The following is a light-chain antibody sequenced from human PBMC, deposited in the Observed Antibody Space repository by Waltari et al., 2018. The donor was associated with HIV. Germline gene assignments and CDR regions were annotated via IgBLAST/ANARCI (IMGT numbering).Light chain of an antibody. CDR3: QSYDTSLSGVV. J-gene: IGLJ2*01. CDR2: GNS. CDR1: SSNNGPIHD. Sequence: QSVLTQPPSVSGAPGQRVTFSRTGSSSNNGPIHDAHWYQQVPGTAPKLLIYGNSNRPSGVPDRFSGSKSGTSASLAIAGLQAEDEADYYCQSYDTSLSGVVFDGGTKLTVL. V-gene: IGLV1-40*01.